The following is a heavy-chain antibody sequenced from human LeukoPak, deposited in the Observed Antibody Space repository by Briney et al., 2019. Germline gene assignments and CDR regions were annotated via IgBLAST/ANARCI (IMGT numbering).Heavy chain of an antibody. D-gene: IGHD5-18*01. Sequence: GGSLRLSCAASGFTFSSYSMTWVRQAPGKGLEWVSSISSSSSYIYYADSVKGRFTISRDDAKNSLYLQMNSLRAEDTAVYYCARDHAPGYSYGIVDYWGQGTLVTVSS. V-gene: IGHV3-21*01. CDR1: GFTFSSYS. CDR3: ARDHAPGYSYGIVDY. J-gene: IGHJ4*02. CDR2: ISSSSSYI.